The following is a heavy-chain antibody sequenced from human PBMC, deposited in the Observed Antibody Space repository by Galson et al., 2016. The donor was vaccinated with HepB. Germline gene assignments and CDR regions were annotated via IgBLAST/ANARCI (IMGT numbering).Heavy chain of an antibody. V-gene: IGHV4-4*02. Sequence: TLSLTCAVSSDSINSKNWWSWVRQPPGKGLEWIGETSHSGNTNYSPSLKSRVTISLDKSKNLFSLNLKYMTAADTAVYYCASNRGGGSYFDSWGQGILVTVSS. J-gene: IGHJ4*02. CDR2: TSHSGNT. CDR1: SDSINSKNW. D-gene: IGHD3-16*01. CDR3: ASNRGGGSYFDS.